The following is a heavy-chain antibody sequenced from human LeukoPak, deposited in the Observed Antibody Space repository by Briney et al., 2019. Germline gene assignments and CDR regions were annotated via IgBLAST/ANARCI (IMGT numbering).Heavy chain of an antibody. D-gene: IGHD6-13*01. V-gene: IGHV4-39*07. CDR3: ASRGPGRWYGGYFDY. J-gene: IGHJ4*02. CDR1: GGSISSSSYY. CDR2: IYYSGST. Sequence: PSETLSLTCTVSGGSISSSSYYWGWIRQPPGKGLEWIGSIYYSGSTYYNPSLKSRVTISVDTSKNQFSLKLSSVTAADTAVYYCASRGPGRWYGGYFDYWGQGTLVTVSS.